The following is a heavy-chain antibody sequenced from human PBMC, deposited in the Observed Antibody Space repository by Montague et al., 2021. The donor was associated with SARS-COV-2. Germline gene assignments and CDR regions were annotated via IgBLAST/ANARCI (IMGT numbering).Heavy chain of an antibody. CDR1: VDCGVGEVWC. CDR3: ARTPGQIAGDAFDI. V-gene: IGHV4-30-4*02. D-gene: IGHD2-21*01. J-gene: IGHJ3*02. CDR2: SYLRGST. Sequence: SETLSLTCAGDVDCGVGEVWCWSEDHQPEVKCLAWIVCSYLRGSTYYNPSLKSRVTISVDTSKNQFSLNLSSVTAADTAVYYCARTPGQIAGDAFDIWGQGTMGTVSS.